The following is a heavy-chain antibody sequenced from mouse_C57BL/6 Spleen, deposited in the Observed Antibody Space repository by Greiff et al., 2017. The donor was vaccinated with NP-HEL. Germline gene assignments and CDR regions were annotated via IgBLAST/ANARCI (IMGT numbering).Heavy chain of an antibody. V-gene: IGHV1-59*01. CDR1: GYTFTSYW. D-gene: IGHD3-2*02. CDR3: ARGGSSGYAAWCAY. Sequence: VQLQQPGAELVRPGTSVKLSCKASGYTFTSYWMHWVKQRPGQGLEWIGVIDPSDSYTNYNPKFKGKATLTVDTSSSTAYMQLSRLTSEDSAVYYCARGGSSGYAAWCAYWGQGTLVTVSA. CDR2: IDPSDSYT. J-gene: IGHJ3*01.